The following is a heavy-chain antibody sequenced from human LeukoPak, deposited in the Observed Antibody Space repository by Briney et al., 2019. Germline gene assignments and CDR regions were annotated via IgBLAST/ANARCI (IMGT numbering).Heavy chain of an antibody. CDR1: GGSVSSGSYY. V-gene: IGHV4-61*01. J-gene: IGHJ4*02. D-gene: IGHD2-15*01. Sequence: SETLSLTCTVSGGSVSSGSYYGSWIRQPPGKGLEWIGHMYYSGTTHYTPSLTSRVTISVATSKTQFSLKLTSVTAADTAVYHCGRWYEYWGQGSLATVSS. CDR3: GRWYEY. CDR2: MYYSGTT.